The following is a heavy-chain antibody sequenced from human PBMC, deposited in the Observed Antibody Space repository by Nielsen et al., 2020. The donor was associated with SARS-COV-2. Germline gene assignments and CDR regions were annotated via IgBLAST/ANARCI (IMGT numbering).Heavy chain of an antibody. CDR1: GFTFSTYG. V-gene: IGHV3-33*04. Sequence: GESLKISCAASGFTFSTYGIHWVRQAPGKGLEWVAMIWRGGNYKFYPDSVRGRFTISRDDSKNLVSLQMESLRVEDTALYYCTRDPPDSGWALDYWGQGIPVTVSS. J-gene: IGHJ4*02. D-gene: IGHD6-19*01. CDR2: IWRGGNYK. CDR3: TRDPPDSGWALDY.